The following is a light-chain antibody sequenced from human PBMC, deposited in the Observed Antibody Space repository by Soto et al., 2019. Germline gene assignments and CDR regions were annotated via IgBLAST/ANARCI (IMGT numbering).Light chain of an antibody. CDR2: GNS. V-gene: IGLV1-40*01. J-gene: IGLJ1*01. Sequence: QSVLTQPPSVSGAPGQRVTISCTGSSSNIGARYDVHWYQHLPGTAPKLLIYGNSNRPSGVPDRFSGSKSGTSASLAITGLQAEDEADYSCQSYDSSLSGSYVFGTGTKVTVL. CDR1: SSNIGARYD. CDR3: QSYDSSLSGSYV.